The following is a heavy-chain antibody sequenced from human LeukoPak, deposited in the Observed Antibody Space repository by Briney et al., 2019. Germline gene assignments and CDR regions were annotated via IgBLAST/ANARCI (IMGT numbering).Heavy chain of an antibody. CDR2: IWYDGSNK. D-gene: IGHD3-10*01. CDR1: GFTFSSFG. J-gene: IGHJ4*02. V-gene: IGHV3-33*01. Sequence: PGRSLRLSCAASGFTFSSFGMHWVRQAPGKGLEWVAVIWYDGSNKYYADSVKGRFTIARENSKNTLYLQMNSLRAEDTAVYYCARDSFGLQDSWGQGTLVTVPS. CDR3: ARDSFGLQDS.